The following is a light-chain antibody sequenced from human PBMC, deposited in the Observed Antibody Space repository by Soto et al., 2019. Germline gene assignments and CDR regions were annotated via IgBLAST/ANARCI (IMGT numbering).Light chain of an antibody. CDR3: QQYNKWPYT. V-gene: IGKV3-15*01. J-gene: IGKJ2*01. Sequence: EIVMTQSPVALSVSPGESAALSCRASQSVGRNFAWYHQRPAQAPRVLIYGTSTRATGVPARFSGSGSGTDFTLTISSLQSEDFAVYYCQQYNKWPYTFGQGTRLEIK. CDR2: GTS. CDR1: QSVGRN.